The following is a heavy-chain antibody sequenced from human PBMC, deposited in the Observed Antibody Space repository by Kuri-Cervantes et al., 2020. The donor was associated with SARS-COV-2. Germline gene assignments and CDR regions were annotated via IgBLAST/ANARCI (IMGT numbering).Heavy chain of an antibody. D-gene: IGHD3-3*01. Sequence: ASVKVSCKASGYTFTGYYMHWVRQAPGQGLEWMGWINTNSGGTNYAQKFQGRVTMTRDTSISTAYMELSRLRSDDTAVYYCARGGPITIFGVVTKRFDYWGQGTLVTVSS. CDR3: ARGGPITIFGVVTKRFDY. J-gene: IGHJ4*02. V-gene: IGHV1-2*02. CDR2: INTNSGGT. CDR1: GYTFTGYY.